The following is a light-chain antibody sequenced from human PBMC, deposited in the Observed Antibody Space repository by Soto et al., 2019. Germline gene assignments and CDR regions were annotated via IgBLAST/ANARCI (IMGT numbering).Light chain of an antibody. CDR2: EGS. V-gene: IGLV2-23*01. Sequence: QSALTQPASVSGSPGQSITISCTGTSSDVGSYNLVSWYQQHPGKAPNLMIYEGSKRPSGVSNRFAGSKSGNTASLTISGLQAEDEADYYCCSYAGPREVFGGGTKLTVL. CDR1: SSDVGSYNL. J-gene: IGLJ2*01. CDR3: CSYAGPREV.